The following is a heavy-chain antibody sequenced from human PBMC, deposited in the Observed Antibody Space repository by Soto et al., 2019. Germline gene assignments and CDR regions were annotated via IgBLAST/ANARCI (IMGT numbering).Heavy chain of an antibody. J-gene: IGHJ4*02. CDR2: INLRGGTT. D-gene: IGHD4-17*01. CDR1: GYNFNQYY. V-gene: IGHV1-46*02. CDR3: ARGPDDSDVPRWDY. Sequence: QVQLVQSGAEVRKPGASVRLSCETSGYNFNQYYIHXXXXXXXQGLEWMGIINLRGGTTEYAHKFRGRVTVTGDTSTSTAYMQLSSLRSEDTAVYFCARGPDDSDVPRWDYWGQGTLVTVSS.